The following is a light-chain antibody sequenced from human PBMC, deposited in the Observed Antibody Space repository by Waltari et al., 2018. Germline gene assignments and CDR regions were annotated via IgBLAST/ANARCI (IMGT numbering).Light chain of an antibody. Sequence: QPVLIQPPSASGTLGQRVTISCSGSSSNIGGNTVNWYQQFPGAAPKVFIYNNKTRPSGFPVRFSGSKYGTSASLAISGLQSENEANYYCAACDDSVNAWLFGGGAKLTVL. CDR1: SSNIGGNT. J-gene: IGLJ3*02. CDR2: NNK. V-gene: IGLV1-44*01. CDR3: AACDDSVNAWL.